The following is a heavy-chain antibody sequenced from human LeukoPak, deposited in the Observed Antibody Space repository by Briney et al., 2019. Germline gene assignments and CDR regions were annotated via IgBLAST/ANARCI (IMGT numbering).Heavy chain of an antibody. CDR3: AREASSSGYWGYYDNTAVRLGPFDN. Sequence: ASVKVPCKASGYSFSTYSITWVRQAPGQGLEWMGWISTYNGNAISAQKFQDRFTMTTDASTSTVYMDLWSLTSDDTAIYYCAREASSSGYWGYYDNTAVRLGPFDNWGQGTLVTVSS. J-gene: IGHJ4*02. CDR1: GYSFSTYS. D-gene: IGHD3-22*01. CDR2: ISTYNGNA. V-gene: IGHV1-18*01.